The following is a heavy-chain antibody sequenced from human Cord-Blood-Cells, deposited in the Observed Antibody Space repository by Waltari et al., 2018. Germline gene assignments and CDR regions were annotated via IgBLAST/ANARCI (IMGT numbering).Heavy chain of an antibody. J-gene: IGHJ4*02. V-gene: IGHV4-59*01. D-gene: IGHD6-6*01. CDR3: ARGSKYSSSLLDY. CDR1: GGSISSYY. Sequence: QVQLQESGPGLVKPSETLSLTCTVSGGSISSYYWSWIRQPPGKGLEWIGYIYYSGSTNSNPSLKSRVTISVDTSKNQFSLKLSSVTAADTAVYYCARGSKYSSSLLDYWGQGTLVTVSS. CDR2: IYYSGST.